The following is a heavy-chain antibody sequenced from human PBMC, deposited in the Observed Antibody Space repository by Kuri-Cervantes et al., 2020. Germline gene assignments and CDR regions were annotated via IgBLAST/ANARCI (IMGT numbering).Heavy chain of an antibody. V-gene: IGHV1-2*04. J-gene: IGHJ3*02. CDR1: GYTFTGYY. CDR3: ARVTLAPYYGDYEDDAFDI. CDR2: INPNSGGT. Sequence: ASVKVSCKASGYTFTGYYMHWVRQAPGQGLEWMGWINPNSGGTNYAQKFQGWVTMTRDTSISTVYMELSSLRSEDTAVYYCARVTLAPYYGDYEDDAFDIWGQGTMVTVSS. D-gene: IGHD4-17*01.